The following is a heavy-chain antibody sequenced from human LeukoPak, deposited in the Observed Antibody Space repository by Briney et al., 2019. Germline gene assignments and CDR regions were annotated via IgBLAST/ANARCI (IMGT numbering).Heavy chain of an antibody. CDR3: ASYDSSGYRDAFDI. D-gene: IGHD3-22*01. V-gene: IGHV4-61*01. Sequence: SDTLSLTCTVSGGSVSSGSYYWSWIRQPPGKGLEWIGYIYYSGSTNYNPSLKSRVTISVDTSKNQFSLKLSSVTAADTAVYYCASYDSSGYRDAFDIWGQGTMVTVSS. CDR1: GGSVSSGSYY. CDR2: IYYSGST. J-gene: IGHJ3*02.